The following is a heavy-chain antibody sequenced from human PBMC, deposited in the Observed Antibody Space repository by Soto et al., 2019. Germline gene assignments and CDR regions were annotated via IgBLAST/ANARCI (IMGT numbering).Heavy chain of an antibody. D-gene: IGHD5-12*01. V-gene: IGHV3-33*01. CDR1: GFTFSIYG. CDR3: ARDGYNLPGASDI. CDR2: IWYDGSNK. Sequence: GGSLRLSCAASGFTFSIYGMHWVRQAPGKGLEWVAVIWYDGSNKYYADSVKGRFTISRDNSKNTLYLQMNSLRAEDTAVYYCARDGYNLPGASDIWGQGTMVTVSS. J-gene: IGHJ3*02.